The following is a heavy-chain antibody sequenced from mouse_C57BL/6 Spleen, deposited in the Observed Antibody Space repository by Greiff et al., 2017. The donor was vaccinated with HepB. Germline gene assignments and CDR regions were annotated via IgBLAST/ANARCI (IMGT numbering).Heavy chain of an antibody. CDR2: IYPGDGDT. V-gene: IGHV1-80*01. D-gene: IGHD2-4*01. Sequence: QVQLQQSGAELVKPGASVKISCKASGYAFSSYWMNWVKQRPGKGLEWIGQIYPGDGDTNYNGKFKGKATLTADKSSSTAYMQLSSLTSEDSAVYFCARPGDYDLDAMDYWGQGTSVTVSS. CDR3: ARPGDYDLDAMDY. CDR1: GYAFSSYW. J-gene: IGHJ4*01.